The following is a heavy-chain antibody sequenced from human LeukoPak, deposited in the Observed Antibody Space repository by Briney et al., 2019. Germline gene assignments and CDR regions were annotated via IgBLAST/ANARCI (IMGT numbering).Heavy chain of an antibody. CDR2: IYYSGST. CDR3: ARGKGYFDY. CDR1: RGSISGYH. J-gene: IGHJ4*02. Sequence: SETLSLTCTVSRGSISGYHWSWIRQPPGKGLEWIGYIYYSGSTNYNPSLKSRVTISADTSENQFSLKLSSVTAADTAVYYCARGKGYFDYWGQGTLVTVSS. V-gene: IGHV4-59*01.